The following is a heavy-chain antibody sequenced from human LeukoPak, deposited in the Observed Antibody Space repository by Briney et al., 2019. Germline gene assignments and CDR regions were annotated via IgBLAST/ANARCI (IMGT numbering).Heavy chain of an antibody. D-gene: IGHD3-3*01. CDR3: ARGRLYYDFWSGYLYYFDY. Sequence: SETLPLTCAVYGGSFSGYYWSWIRHPPGKGLEWIGEINHSGSTNYDPSLKSRVTISVDTSKNQFSLKLSSVTAADTAVYYCARGRLYYDFWSGYLYYFDYWGQGTLVTVSS. J-gene: IGHJ4*02. CDR2: INHSGST. CDR1: GGSFSGYY. V-gene: IGHV4-34*01.